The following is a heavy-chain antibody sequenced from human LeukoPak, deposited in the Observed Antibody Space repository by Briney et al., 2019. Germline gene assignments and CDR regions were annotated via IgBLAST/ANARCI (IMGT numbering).Heavy chain of an antibody. CDR3: ARHTNDSSASSVGENETFDI. CDR1: GDSISSSSYY. Sequence: SETLSLTCTVSGDSISSSSYYWGWIRQPPGKGLEWIGSLYYSGHTYYDPSLTSRVTISVDTSKNQFSLRLTSVSAADTAVYYCARHTNDSSASSVGENETFDIWGQGTMVTVSS. V-gene: IGHV4-39*01. D-gene: IGHD3-22*01. CDR2: LYYSGHT. J-gene: IGHJ3*02.